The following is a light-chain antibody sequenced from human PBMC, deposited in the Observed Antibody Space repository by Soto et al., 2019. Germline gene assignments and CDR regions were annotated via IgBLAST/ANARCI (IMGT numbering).Light chain of an antibody. CDR3: SSYTSSSTLV. CDR2: EVS. J-gene: IGLJ2*01. Sequence: QSALTQPASVSGSPGQSITISCTGTSSDVGAYDYVSWYQQHPDKAPKLMIYEVSYRPSGVSNRFSGSKSVNTATLTISGLQAEDEADYYCSSYTSSSTLVFGSGTKLTVL. CDR1: SSDVGAYDY. V-gene: IGLV2-14*03.